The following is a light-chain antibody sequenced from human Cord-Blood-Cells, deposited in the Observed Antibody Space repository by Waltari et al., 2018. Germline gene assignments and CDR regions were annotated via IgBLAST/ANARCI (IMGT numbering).Light chain of an antibody. CDR1: QSVSSSY. Sequence: EXVLTQSXGTLXXSXGEXATLSCRASQSVSSSYLAWYQQKPGQAPRLLIYGASSRATGIPDRFSGSGSGTDFTLTISRLEPEDFAVYYCQQYGSSPRTFGQGTKVEIK. J-gene: IGKJ1*01. CDR2: GAS. V-gene: IGKV3-20*01. CDR3: QQYGSSPRT.